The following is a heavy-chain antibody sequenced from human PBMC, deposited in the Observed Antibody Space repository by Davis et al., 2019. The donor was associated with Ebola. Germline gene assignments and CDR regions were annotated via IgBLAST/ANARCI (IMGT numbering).Heavy chain of an antibody. Sequence: SVKVSCKASGGTFSSYAISWVRQAPGQGLEWMGGIIPIFGTANYAQKFQGRVTITADESTSTAYMELSSLRSEDTAVYYCARDPVPSGWFDPWGQGTLVTVSS. J-gene: IGHJ5*02. D-gene: IGHD6-25*01. V-gene: IGHV1-69*13. CDR3: ARDPVPSGWFDP. CDR1: GGTFSSYA. CDR2: IIPIFGTA.